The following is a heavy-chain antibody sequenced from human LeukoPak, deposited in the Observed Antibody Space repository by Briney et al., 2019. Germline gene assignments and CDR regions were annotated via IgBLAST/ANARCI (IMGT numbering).Heavy chain of an antibody. Sequence: PSETLSLTCTVSGGSISSYYWSWIRQPPGKGLEWIGYIYYSGSTNYDPSLKSRVTISVDTSKNQFSLKLSSVTAADTAVYYCARGPGWYYGSGSYYFSPFFDYWGQGTLVTVSS. D-gene: IGHD3-10*01. CDR1: GGSISSYY. V-gene: IGHV4-59*01. J-gene: IGHJ4*02. CDR2: IYYSGST. CDR3: ARGPGWYYGSGSYYFSPFFDY.